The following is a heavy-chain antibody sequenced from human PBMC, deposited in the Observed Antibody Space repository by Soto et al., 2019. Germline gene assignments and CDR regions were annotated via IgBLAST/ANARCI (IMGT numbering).Heavy chain of an antibody. J-gene: IGHJ4*02. CDR2: IRQEGGEK. D-gene: IGHD4-17*01. Sequence: PGSSLRLSCRACGYTFRNYYIIWVRQAPGRGLECVANIRQEGGEKSYVDSVKGPFTISRNNTQNSIYLQMNSLRAEETAVYYCARAPDYGAQLDYWGQGILVTVSS. CDR3: ARAPDYGAQLDY. V-gene: IGHV3-7*03. CDR1: GYTFRNYY.